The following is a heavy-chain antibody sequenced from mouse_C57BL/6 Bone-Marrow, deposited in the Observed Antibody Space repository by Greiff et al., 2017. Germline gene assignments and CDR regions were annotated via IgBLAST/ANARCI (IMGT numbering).Heavy chain of an antibody. CDR2: IYPRSGNT. CDR1: GYTFTSYG. Sequence: VMLVESGAELARPGASVKLSCKASGYTFTSYGISWVKQRTGQGLEWIGEIYPRSGNTYYNEKFKGKATLTADKSSSTAYMELRSLTSEDSAVYFCARDDYGSSSLDYWGQGTTLTVSS. D-gene: IGHD1-1*01. J-gene: IGHJ2*01. CDR3: ARDDYGSSSLDY. V-gene: IGHV1-81*01.